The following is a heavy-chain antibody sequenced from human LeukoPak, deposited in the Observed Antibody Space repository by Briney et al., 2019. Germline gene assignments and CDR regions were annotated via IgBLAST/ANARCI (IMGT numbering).Heavy chain of an antibody. D-gene: IGHD4-23*01. V-gene: IGHV4-59*01. CDR2: IYYSGST. CDR3: ASGSVVINDAFDI. Sequence: PSETLSLTCTVSGGSIGSYYWSWIRQPPGKGLEWIGYIYYSGSTNYNPSLKSRVTISVDTSKNQFSLKLSSVTAADTAVYYCASGSVVINDAFDIWGQGTMVTVSS. CDR1: GGSIGSYY. J-gene: IGHJ3*02.